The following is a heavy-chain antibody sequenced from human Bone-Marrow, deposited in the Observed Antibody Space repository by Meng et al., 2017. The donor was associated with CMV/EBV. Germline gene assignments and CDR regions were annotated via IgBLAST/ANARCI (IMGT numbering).Heavy chain of an antibody. J-gene: IGHJ5*02. CDR1: GYTFTSYG. V-gene: IGHV1-18*01. D-gene: IGHD2-2*01. CDR3: ARSTPSQLLPNWFDP. Sequence: ASVKVSCKAPGYTFTSYGTSWVRQAPGQGLEWMGWISAYNGNTNYAQKLQGRVTMTTDTSTSTAYMELRRLTSDDTAVYYCARSTPSQLLPNWFDPWGQGNLVTVSS. CDR2: ISAYNGNT.